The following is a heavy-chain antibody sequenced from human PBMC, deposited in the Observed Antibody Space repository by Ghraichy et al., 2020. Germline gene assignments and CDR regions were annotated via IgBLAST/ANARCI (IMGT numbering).Heavy chain of an antibody. CDR1: GGSISSYY. CDR3: ARHLPLSMGGAVY. D-gene: IGHD4/OR15-4a*01. CDR2: IYYSGST. J-gene: IGHJ4*02. V-gene: IGHV4-59*08. Sequence: SETLSLTRTVSGGSISSYYWSWIRQPPGKGLEWIGYIYYSGSTNYNPSLKSRVTISVDTSKNQFSLKLSSVTAADTAVYYCARHLPLSMGGAVYWGQGTLVTVSS.